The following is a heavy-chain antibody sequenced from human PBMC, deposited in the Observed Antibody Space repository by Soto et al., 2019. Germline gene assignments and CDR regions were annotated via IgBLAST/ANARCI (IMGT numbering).Heavy chain of an antibody. CDR1: GGSINGYY. CDR2: VYHSGST. J-gene: IGHJ4*02. D-gene: IGHD6-13*01. Sequence: QVQLQESGPRLVKPWETLSLTCTVSGGSINGYYWSWIRQPPGKGLEWIGYVYHSGSTSYNPSLRSPLTMSVDTSKNQFSLTLSSVTAADTAMYYCARGYSSNWFRIDYWGQGTLVTVSS. V-gene: IGHV4-59*01. CDR3: ARGYSSNWFRIDY.